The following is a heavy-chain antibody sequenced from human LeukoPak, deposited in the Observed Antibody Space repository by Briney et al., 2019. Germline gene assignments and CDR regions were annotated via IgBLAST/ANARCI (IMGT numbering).Heavy chain of an antibody. J-gene: IGHJ6*03. Sequence: ASVKVSCKASGGTFNSYAISWVRQAPGQGLEWMGGIIPIFGTANYAQKFQGSVTITSEESTSTAYMELSSLRSEDTAVYYCASGGASSHSIMDVWGKGTTVTVSS. V-gene: IGHV1-69*13. D-gene: IGHD3-10*01. CDR1: GGTFNSYA. CDR2: IIPIFGTA. CDR3: ASGGASSHSIMDV.